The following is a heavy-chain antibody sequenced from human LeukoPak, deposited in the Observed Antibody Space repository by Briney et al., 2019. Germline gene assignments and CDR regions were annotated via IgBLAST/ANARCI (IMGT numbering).Heavy chain of an antibody. D-gene: IGHD5-18*01. J-gene: IGHJ4*02. CDR2: IYSGGST. CDR3: AKDSEYSYGFNFDY. V-gene: IGHV3-53*01. Sequence: GGSLRLSCAASGFTVSSSYMSWVRQAPGKGLEWVSVIYSGGSTYYADSVKGRFTISRDNSKNTLYLQMNSLRAEDTAVYYCAKDSEYSYGFNFDYWGQGTLVTVSS. CDR1: GFTVSSSY.